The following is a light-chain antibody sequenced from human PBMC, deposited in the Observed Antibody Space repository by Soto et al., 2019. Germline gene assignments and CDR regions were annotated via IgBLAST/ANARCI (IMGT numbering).Light chain of an antibody. J-gene: IGKJ2*01. Sequence: IVLTQSPATLSLSPGERATLSCRASRSVSTYLAWYQQRHGQAPRLLIYDASSRATGIPARFSGSGSGTDFTLTITSLEPEDFAIYYCQQRSSSPDTFGQGTKLEIK. CDR3: QQRSSSPDT. CDR1: RSVSTY. CDR2: DAS. V-gene: IGKV3-11*01.